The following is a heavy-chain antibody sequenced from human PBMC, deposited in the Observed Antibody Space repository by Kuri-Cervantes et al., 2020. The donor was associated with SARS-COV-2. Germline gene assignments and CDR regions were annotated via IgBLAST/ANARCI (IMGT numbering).Heavy chain of an antibody. D-gene: IGHD3-22*01. Sequence: GSLRLSCTVSGGSISSSSYYWGWIRQPPGKGLEWIGSIYYSGSTYYNPSLKSRVTISVDTSKNQFSLKLSSVTAADTAVYYCARYGSGYQEDDAFDIWGQGTMVTVSS. CDR1: GGSISSSSYY. J-gene: IGHJ3*02. V-gene: IGHV4-39*01. CDR2: IYYSGST. CDR3: ARYGSGYQEDDAFDI.